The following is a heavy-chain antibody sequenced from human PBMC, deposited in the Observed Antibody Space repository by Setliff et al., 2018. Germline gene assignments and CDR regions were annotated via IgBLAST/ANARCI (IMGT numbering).Heavy chain of an antibody. J-gene: IGHJ5*02. CDR1: GGSFSNYA. D-gene: IGHD3-22*01. CDR2: IIPIYGST. CDR3: ARDALYDSNDRNSYYGNWLDP. V-gene: IGHV1-69*13. Sequence: ASVKVSCKASGGSFSNYAIIWVRQAPGQGPEWMGGIIPIYGSTNNAEKFQGRVTFSADESMSTVYMELSSLTSADTALYYCARDALYDSNDRNSYYGNWLDPWGQGTRVTVSS.